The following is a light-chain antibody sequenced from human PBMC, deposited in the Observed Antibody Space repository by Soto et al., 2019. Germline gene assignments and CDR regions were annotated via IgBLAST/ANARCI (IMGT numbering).Light chain of an antibody. CDR3: QQYKDWPT. V-gene: IGKV3D-15*03. CDR1: QSVSSN. J-gene: IGKJ1*01. Sequence: EIVMTQSPATLSVSPGERATLSCRASQSVSSNLAWYQQKPGQAPRLLIYGASIRATGIPARFSGSGSGTELTLTISNLQAEDFAVYYCQQYKDWPTFGQGTKV. CDR2: GAS.